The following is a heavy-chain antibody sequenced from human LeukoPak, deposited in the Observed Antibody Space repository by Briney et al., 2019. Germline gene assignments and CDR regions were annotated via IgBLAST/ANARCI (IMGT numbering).Heavy chain of an antibody. D-gene: IGHD4-23*01. CDR2: ISSIGSTI. CDR1: GFTFSSYE. Sequence: GGSLRLSCPASGFTFSSYEMNWVRQAPGKGLGWVSYISSIGSTIYYADSVKGRFTISRDNAKNSLYLQMNSLRAEDTAVYYCARDYGGSSTFDYWGQGTLVTVSS. CDR3: ARDYGGSSTFDY. J-gene: IGHJ4*02. V-gene: IGHV3-48*03.